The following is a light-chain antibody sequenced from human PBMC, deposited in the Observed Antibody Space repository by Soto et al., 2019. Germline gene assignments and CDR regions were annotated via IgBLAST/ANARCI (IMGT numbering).Light chain of an antibody. CDR1: QVVTSNY. V-gene: IGKV3-20*01. Sequence: EIVLTQSPGSLSLSPGERATLSCRASQVVTSNYLAWYQQKPGQAPRLLIYTTSSRATGVPERFSGSGSGTDLTLTISRLEPEDSAVYYCQQYGGSPRTFGQGTKVEIK. J-gene: IGKJ1*01. CDR2: TTS. CDR3: QQYGGSPRT.